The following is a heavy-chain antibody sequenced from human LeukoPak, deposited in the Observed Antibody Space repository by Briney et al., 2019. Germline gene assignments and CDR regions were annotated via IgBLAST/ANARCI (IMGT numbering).Heavy chain of an antibody. D-gene: IGHD2/OR15-2a*01. CDR1: GYTFTGYY. CDR2: INPNSGGT. Sequence: VASVNVSCKASGYTFTGYYMHWVRQAPGQGLEWMGRINPNSGGTDYAQKFQVRVTMTRDTSISTAYMELSRLRSDDTAVYYCATFHPVSDYYYGMDVWGQGTTVTVSS. V-gene: IGHV1-2*06. CDR3: ATFHPVSDYYYGMDV. J-gene: IGHJ6*02.